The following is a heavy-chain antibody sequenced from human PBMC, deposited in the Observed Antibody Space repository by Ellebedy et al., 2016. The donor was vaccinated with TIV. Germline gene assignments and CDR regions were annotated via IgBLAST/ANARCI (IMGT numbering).Heavy chain of an antibody. V-gene: IGHV5-51*01. Sequence: GESLKISCKASGYNFRPYWIGWVRQMPGKGLEWLGIIFPDDSDTKIRPSLQGQLTVSADKSTNTAFLLSRGLKASDSGIYFCVRGYAVGWYGTAFNVWGQGTLVTVSS. CDR2: IFPDDSDT. D-gene: IGHD6-19*01. J-gene: IGHJ3*01. CDR3: VRGYAVGWYGTAFNV. CDR1: GYNFRPYW.